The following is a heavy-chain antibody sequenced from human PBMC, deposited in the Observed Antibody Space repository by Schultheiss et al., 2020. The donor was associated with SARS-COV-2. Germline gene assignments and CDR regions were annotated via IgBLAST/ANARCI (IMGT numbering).Heavy chain of an antibody. J-gene: IGHJ6*02. CDR2: IYSGGST. CDR1: GFTVSSNY. D-gene: IGHD3-3*01. CDR3: AKVPIYDFWSGYYYYYYYGMDV. Sequence: GGSLRLSCAASGFTVSSNYMSWVRQAPGKGLEWVSVIYSGGSTYYADSVKGRFTISRDNSKNTLYLQMNSLRAEDTAVYYCAKVPIYDFWSGYYYYYYYGMDVWGQGTTVTVSS. V-gene: IGHV3-53*05.